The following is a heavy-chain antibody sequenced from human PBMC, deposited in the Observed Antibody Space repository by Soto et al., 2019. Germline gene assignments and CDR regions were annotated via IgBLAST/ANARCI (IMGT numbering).Heavy chain of an antibody. Sequence: SETLSLTCTVSGGSISSYYWSWIRQPPGKGLEWIGYIYYSGSTNSNPSLKSRFTISVDTSKNQFSLKLSSVTAADTAYYYCARKGLRPDFDYWGQGTLVTVSS. D-gene: IGHD4-17*01. CDR3: ARKGLRPDFDY. CDR2: IYYSGST. V-gene: IGHV4-59*08. J-gene: IGHJ4*02. CDR1: GGSISSYY.